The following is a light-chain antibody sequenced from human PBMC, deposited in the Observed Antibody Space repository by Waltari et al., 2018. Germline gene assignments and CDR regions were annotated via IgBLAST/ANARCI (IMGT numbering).Light chain of an antibody. CDR2: KAN. Sequence: TVVTQEPSLSVSPGGTVTITCAFSSGSLSTTSYATWYQQTPGQAPRTLVYKANARSSGVPDRFSGSILGNTAALTITGAQADDESDYYCALYMGSGIWVFGGGTRLTVL. V-gene: IGLV8-61*01. J-gene: IGLJ3*02. CDR1: SGSLSTTSY. CDR3: ALYMGSGIWV.